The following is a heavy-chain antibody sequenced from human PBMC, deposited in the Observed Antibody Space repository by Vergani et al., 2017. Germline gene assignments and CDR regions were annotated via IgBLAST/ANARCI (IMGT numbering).Heavy chain of an antibody. D-gene: IGHD3-3*01. CDR1: GGSISSSSYY. Sequence: QLQLQESGPGLVKPSETLSLTCTVSGGSISSSSYYWGWIRQPPGKGLEWIGSIYYSGSTYYNPSLKSQVTISVDTSKNQFSLKLSSVTAADTAVYYCARGLRFLEWLFDYWGQGTLVTVSS. J-gene: IGHJ4*02. CDR2: IYYSGST. CDR3: ARGLRFLEWLFDY. V-gene: IGHV4-39*07.